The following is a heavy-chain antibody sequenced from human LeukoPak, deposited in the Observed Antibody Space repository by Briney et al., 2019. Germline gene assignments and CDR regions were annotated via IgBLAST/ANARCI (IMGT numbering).Heavy chain of an antibody. J-gene: IGHJ2*01. CDR2: ISSSSSYT. CDR3: AREGSSGYSGYIAL. V-gene: IGHV3-11*05. CDR1: GFTFSNYY. D-gene: IGHD3-22*01. Sequence: PGGSLRLSCAASGFTFSNYYMSWIRQAPGKGLEWVSYISSSSSYTNYADSVKGRFTISRDNAKNSLYLQMNSLRAEDTAVYYCAREGSSGYSGYIALCGRGSPLTVSS.